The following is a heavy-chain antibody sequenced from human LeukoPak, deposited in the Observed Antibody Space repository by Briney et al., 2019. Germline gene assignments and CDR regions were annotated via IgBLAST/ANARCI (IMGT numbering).Heavy chain of an antibody. J-gene: IGHJ4*02. D-gene: IGHD3-22*01. CDR2: ITPTTSYI. V-gene: IGHV3-21*01. CDR3: ARLRRTSDSSGYYYCYDY. CDR1: GLGFSSFS. Sequence: PGGSLRLSCAAFGLGFSSFSFNWIRQAPGKGLEWVSSITPTTSYIYYADSVRGRFTNSRENAKNSLYLQMNSLRAEDTAVYYCARLRRTSDSSGYYYCYDYWGQGTLVTVSS.